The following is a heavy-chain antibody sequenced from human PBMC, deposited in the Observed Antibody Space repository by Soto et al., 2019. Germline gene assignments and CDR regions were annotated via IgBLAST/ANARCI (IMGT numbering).Heavy chain of an antibody. D-gene: IGHD6-6*01. CDR1: GYTFTSYG. CDR3: ARGEYSSYSPYYYYGMDV. Sequence: QVQLVQSGAEVKKPGASVKVSCKASGYTFTSYGISWVRQAPGQGLEWMGWISAYNGNTNYAQKLQGRVTMTTDTSTSTAYVELRSLRSDDTAVYYCARGEYSSYSPYYYYGMDVWGQGTTVTVSS. J-gene: IGHJ6*02. CDR2: ISAYNGNT. V-gene: IGHV1-18*01.